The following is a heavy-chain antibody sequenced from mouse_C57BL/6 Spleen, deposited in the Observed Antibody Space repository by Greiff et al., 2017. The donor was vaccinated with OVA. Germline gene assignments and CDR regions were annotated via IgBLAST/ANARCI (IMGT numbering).Heavy chain of an antibody. Sequence: EVKLQESGPGLVKPSQSLSLTCSVTGYSITSGYYWNWIRQFPGNKLEWMGYISYDGSNNYNPSLKNRISITRDPSKNQFFLKLNSVTTEDTAPYFCARGPNLRVGYFDVWGTGTTVTVS. CDR1: GYSITSGYY. J-gene: IGHJ1*03. CDR3: ARGPNLRVGYFDV. V-gene: IGHV3-6*01. D-gene: IGHD1-1*01. CDR2: ISYDGSN.